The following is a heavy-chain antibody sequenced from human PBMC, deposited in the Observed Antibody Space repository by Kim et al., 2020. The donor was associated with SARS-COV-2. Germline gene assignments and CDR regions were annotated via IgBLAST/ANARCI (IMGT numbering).Heavy chain of an antibody. J-gene: IGHJ6*02. CDR1: GFTFSSYA. CDR3: AKVLHPDYHYYYGMDV. D-gene: IGHD4-4*01. V-gene: IGHV3-23*01. CDR2: ISGSGGST. Sequence: GGSLRLSCAASGFTFSSYAMSWVRQAPGKGLEWVSAISGSGGSTYYADSVKGRFTISRDNSKNTLYLQMNSLRAEDTAVYYCAKVLHPDYHYYYGMDVWGQGTTVTVSS.